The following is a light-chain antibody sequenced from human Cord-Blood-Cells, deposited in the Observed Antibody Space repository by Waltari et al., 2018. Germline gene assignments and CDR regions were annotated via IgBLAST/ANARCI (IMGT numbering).Light chain of an antibody. CDR3: QQYNSYSLT. CDR1: QSISSW. V-gene: IGKV1-5*01. CDR2: DAS. Sequence: DIQMTQSPSTLPASVGDRATITCRASQSISSWLAWYQQKPGNAPKLLIYDASSLESGVPTRFSGSGSGTEFTLTISSLQPDDFATYYCQQYNSYSLTFGGGTKVEIK. J-gene: IGKJ4*01.